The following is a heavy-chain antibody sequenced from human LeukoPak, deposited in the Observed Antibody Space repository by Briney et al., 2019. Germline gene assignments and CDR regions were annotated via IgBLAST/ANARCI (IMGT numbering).Heavy chain of an antibody. CDR2: ISGSGGST. D-gene: IGHD3-22*01. V-gene: IGHV3-23*01. CDR1: GFTFSSYA. Sequence: GGSLRLSCAASGFTFSSYAMSWVRQAPGKGLEWVSAISGSGGSTYYADSVKGRFTISRDNSKKTLYLQMNSLRAEDTAVYYCAKAPYYYDSSGYFNWFDPWGQGTLVTVSS. J-gene: IGHJ5*02. CDR3: AKAPYYYDSSGYFNWFDP.